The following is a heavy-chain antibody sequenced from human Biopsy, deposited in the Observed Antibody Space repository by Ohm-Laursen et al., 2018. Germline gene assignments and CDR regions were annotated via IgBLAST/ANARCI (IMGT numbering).Heavy chain of an antibody. CDR2: ISSGGRA. CDR3: ARERQFRFLEGAFDY. Sequence: SETPSLTCTVSGGSISDDYWNWIRQPPGKGLQVIGYISSGGRAKYNPSLKSRLTISLDTSKNQLSLRLSSVTAADSAIYYCARERQFRFLEGAFDYWGQGILVTVSS. D-gene: IGHD3-3*01. V-gene: IGHV4-59*01. J-gene: IGHJ4*02. CDR1: GGSISDDY.